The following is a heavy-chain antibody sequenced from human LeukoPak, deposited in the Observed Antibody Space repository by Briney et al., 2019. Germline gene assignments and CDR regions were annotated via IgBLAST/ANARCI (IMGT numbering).Heavy chain of an antibody. D-gene: IGHD1-26*01. V-gene: IGHV3-21*01. CDR3: ARDLVGATYY. Sequence: GFLRLSCAASGFPFSCLSSNWGRQAPGKGLGWVSSISSSSSYIYYADSVKGRFTISRDNAKNSLYLQMNSLRAEDTAVYYCARDLVGATYYWGQGTLVTVSS. CDR1: GFPFSCLS. J-gene: IGHJ4*02. CDR2: ISSSSSYI.